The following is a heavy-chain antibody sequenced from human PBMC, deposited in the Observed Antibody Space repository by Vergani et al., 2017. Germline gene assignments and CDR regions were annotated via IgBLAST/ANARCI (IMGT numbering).Heavy chain of an antibody. CDR2: IIPIFGTA. CDR3: ARPFGGTTGWWLAS. CDR1: GGTFSSYA. Sequence: QVQLVQSGAEVKKPGSSVKVSCKASGGTFSSYAISWVRQAPGQGLEWMGRIIPIFGTANYAQKFQGRVTITADESTSTAYMGLSSLRSEDTSVYYCARPFGGTTGWWLASWGQGTLVTVSS. V-gene: IGHV1-69*18. D-gene: IGHD1-1*01. J-gene: IGHJ5*02.